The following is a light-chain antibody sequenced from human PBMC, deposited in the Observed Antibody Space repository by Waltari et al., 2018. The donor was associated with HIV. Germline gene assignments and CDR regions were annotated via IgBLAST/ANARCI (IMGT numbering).Light chain of an antibody. V-gene: IGLV10-54*04. CDR3: SAWDFSLGAWV. CDR1: SNNVDYQG. CDR2: RNN. J-gene: IGLJ3*02. Sequence: QAGLTQPPSVSKALRQTATLTCTGHSNNVDYQGAAWLQQHPGHPPKLLSYRNNNRPAGISERFSASRSGNTTSLTIAGLQPEDEADYYCSAWDFSLGAWVFGGGTKLTVL.